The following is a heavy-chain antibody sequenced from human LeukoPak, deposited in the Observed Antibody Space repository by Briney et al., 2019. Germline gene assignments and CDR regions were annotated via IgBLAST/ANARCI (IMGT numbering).Heavy chain of an antibody. Sequence: SETLSLTCSVSGVSISSGSNYWGWIRQPPGKGLEWIGSIYYSGSTYYNPSLKSRVTISVDTSKNQFSLKLSSVTAADTAVYYCARLYDYVWGSYHYFDYWGQGTLVTVSS. D-gene: IGHD3-16*01. J-gene: IGHJ4*02. CDR3: ARLYDYVWGSYHYFDY. CDR2: IYYSGST. V-gene: IGHV4-39*01. CDR1: GVSISSGSNY.